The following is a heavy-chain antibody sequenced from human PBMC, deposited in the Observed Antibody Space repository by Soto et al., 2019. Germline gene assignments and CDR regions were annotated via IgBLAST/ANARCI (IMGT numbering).Heavy chain of an antibody. CDR1: GFTFSSYG. CDR2: IWYDGSNK. D-gene: IGHD2-2*01. J-gene: IGHJ3*02. Sequence: GGSLRLSCAASGFTFSSYGMHRVRQAPGKGLEWVAVIWYDGSNKYYADSVKGRFTISRDNSKNTLYLQMNSLRAEDTAVYYCARDPPWGYCSSTSCTNDAFDIWGQGTMVTVSS. V-gene: IGHV3-33*01. CDR3: ARDPPWGYCSSTSCTNDAFDI.